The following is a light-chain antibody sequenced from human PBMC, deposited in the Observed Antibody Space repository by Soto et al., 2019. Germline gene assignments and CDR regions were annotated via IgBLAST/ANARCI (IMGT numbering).Light chain of an antibody. CDR3: SSYTSGSTLYV. CDR1: SSDVGGYNY. Sequence: QSVLTQPASVSGSPGQSTTISCTGTSSDVGGYNYVCWYQQHPGKAPKLMIYEVSNRPSGVSTRFSGSKSGNTASLTISGLQAEDEADYYCSSYTSGSTLYVFGTGTKLTVL. CDR2: EVS. V-gene: IGLV2-14*01. J-gene: IGLJ1*01.